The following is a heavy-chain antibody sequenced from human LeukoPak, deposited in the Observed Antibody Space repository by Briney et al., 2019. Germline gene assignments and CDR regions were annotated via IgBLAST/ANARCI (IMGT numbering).Heavy chain of an antibody. J-gene: IGHJ4*02. CDR2: ISSSSSYI. CDR1: GFTFSSYW. Sequence: GGSLRPSCAASGFTFSSYWMSWVRQAPGKGLEWVSSISSSSSYIYYADSVKGRFTISRDNAKNSLYLQMNSLRAEDTAVYYCASGLSRAPLDYWGQGTLVTVSS. V-gene: IGHV3-21*01. D-gene: IGHD2/OR15-2a*01. CDR3: ASGLSRAPLDY.